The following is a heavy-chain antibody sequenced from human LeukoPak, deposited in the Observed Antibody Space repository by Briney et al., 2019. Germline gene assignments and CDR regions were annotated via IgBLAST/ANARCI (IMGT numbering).Heavy chain of an antibody. D-gene: IGHD6-13*01. CDR1: GFTFSSYA. Sequence: PGGSLRLSCAASGFTFSSYAMSWVRQGLGRGLEWVSAISGSGGSTYYADSVKGRFTISRDNSKNTLYLQMNSLRAEDTAVYYCAKVSGIAAAGTLGYWGQGTLVTVSS. CDR3: AKVSGIAAAGTLGY. V-gene: IGHV3-23*01. J-gene: IGHJ4*02. CDR2: ISGSGGST.